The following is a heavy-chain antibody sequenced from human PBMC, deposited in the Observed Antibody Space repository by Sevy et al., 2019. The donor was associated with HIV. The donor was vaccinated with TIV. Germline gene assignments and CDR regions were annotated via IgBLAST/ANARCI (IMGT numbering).Heavy chain of an antibody. CDR3: AKKMGGGSGMAFLVDY. J-gene: IGHJ4*02. CDR1: GFTFSSFA. Sequence: GGSLRLSCAASGFTFSSFAMGWVRQAPGKGLDWISVISGTGDYTYYADSVKGRFTISRDNSKNTRFLQMNSLRAGGTAIFYCAKKMGGGSGMAFLVDYWGQGTLVTVSS. V-gene: IGHV3-23*01. D-gene: IGHD5-18*01. CDR2: ISGTGDYT.